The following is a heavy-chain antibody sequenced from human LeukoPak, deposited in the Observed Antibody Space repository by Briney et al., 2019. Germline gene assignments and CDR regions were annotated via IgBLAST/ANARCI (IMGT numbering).Heavy chain of an antibody. Sequence: GGSLRLSCAASGFTFSSYAINWVRQAPGKGLEWVSAIGSNGGSTYYADSVQGRFIISRDNSKTTLYLQMNNLRPEDTALYYCAREALGYRGYDPDYFDSWGQGTLVIVSS. CDR1: GFTFSSYA. CDR3: AREALGYRGYDPDYFDS. D-gene: IGHD5-12*01. J-gene: IGHJ4*02. CDR2: IGSNGGST. V-gene: IGHV3-23*01.